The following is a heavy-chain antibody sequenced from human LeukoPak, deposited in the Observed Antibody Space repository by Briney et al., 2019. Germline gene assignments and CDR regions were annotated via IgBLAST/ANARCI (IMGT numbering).Heavy chain of an antibody. D-gene: IGHD4-17*01. J-gene: IGHJ6*04. CDR3: ALGRNDYGDPYYYYDMDV. CDR1: GYTFTSYG. Sequence: ASVKVSCKASGYTFTSYGITWVRQAPGQGLEWMGWISPYNGNTNYAQKLQGRVTMTTDTSTSTAYMELRSLRSDDTAVYYCALGRNDYGDPYYYYDMDVWGKGTTATVSS. CDR2: ISPYNGNT. V-gene: IGHV1-18*04.